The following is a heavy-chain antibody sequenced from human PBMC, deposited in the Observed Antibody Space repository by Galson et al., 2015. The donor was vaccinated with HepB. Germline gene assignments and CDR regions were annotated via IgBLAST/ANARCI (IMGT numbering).Heavy chain of an antibody. CDR2: IYPGDSET. J-gene: IGHJ4*02. CDR3: GRWRHQDSTGYYRFDY. Sequence: QSGAEVNKPGESLKISCEGSGYTFRNYWIGWVRQLPGKGLEWMGLIYPGDSETEYSPSFHGRVTISADNSVNTAYLPWSSLEASDTAMYYCGRWRHQDSTGYYRFDYWGQGTLVTGSS. CDR1: GYTFRNYW. D-gene: IGHD3-9*01. V-gene: IGHV5-51*01.